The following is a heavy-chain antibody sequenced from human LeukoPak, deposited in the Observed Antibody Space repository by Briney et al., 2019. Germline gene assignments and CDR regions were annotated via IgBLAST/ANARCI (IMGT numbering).Heavy chain of an antibody. CDR3: AREDDIVVVPAAMNYFDY. J-gene: IGHJ4*02. CDR1: GYTFTSYA. CDR2: INAGNGNT. D-gene: IGHD2-2*01. Sequence: ASVKVSCKASGYTFTSYAMHWVRQAPGQRLEWMGWINAGNGNTKYSQKFQGRVTITRDTSASTAYMELSRLRSEDTAVYYCAREDDIVVVPAAMNYFDYWGQGTLVTVSS. V-gene: IGHV1-3*01.